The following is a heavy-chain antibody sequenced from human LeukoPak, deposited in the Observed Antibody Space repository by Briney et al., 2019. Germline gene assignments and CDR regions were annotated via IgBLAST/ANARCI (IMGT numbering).Heavy chain of an antibody. CDR3: TKLAKYFYGSETYYFFEH. Sequence: GGSLRLSCAASGFTFSSYAMSWVRQAPGKGLEWVSAISGSGGSTYYADSVKGRFTISRDNSKNTLYLQMNSLRVEDTAVYYCTKLAKYFYGSETYYFFEHWGQGTPVTASS. CDR1: GFTFSSYA. CDR2: ISGSGGST. D-gene: IGHD3-10*01. J-gene: IGHJ4*02. V-gene: IGHV3-23*01.